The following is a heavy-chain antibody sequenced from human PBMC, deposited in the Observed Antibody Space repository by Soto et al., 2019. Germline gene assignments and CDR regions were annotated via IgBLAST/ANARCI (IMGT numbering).Heavy chain of an antibody. J-gene: IGHJ5*02. CDR3: AREYSSSSGLIWFDP. CDR1: RGTFSSYA. Sequence: QVQLVQSGAEVKKPGESVKVSCKASRGTFSSYAISWERQAPGHGLEWLGGIIPILGTANYAQKFQGRVTITADESTSTAYMSVTSLRPADTAVYSCAREYSSSSGLIWFDPWGQGALVTDSS. CDR2: IIPILGTA. D-gene: IGHD6-6*01. V-gene: IGHV1-69*01.